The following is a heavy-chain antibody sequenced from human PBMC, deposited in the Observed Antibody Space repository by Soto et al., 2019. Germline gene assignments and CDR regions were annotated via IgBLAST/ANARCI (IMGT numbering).Heavy chain of an antibody. CDR2: ISWNSGSI. CDR3: AKDIGIASAGTFDY. CDR1: GFTFDDYA. V-gene: IGHV3-9*01. D-gene: IGHD6-13*01. Sequence: GGSLRLSCAASGFTFDDYAMHWVRQAPGKGLEWVSGISWNSGSIGYADSVKGRFTVSRDNAKNSLYLQMNSLRAEDTALYYCAKDIGIASAGTFDYWGPATLATV. J-gene: IGHJ4*02.